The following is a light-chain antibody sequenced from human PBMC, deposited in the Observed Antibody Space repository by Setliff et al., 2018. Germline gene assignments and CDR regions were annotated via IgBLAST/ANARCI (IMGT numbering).Light chain of an antibody. V-gene: IGLV1-51*01. CDR1: SSDVGGYNR. J-gene: IGLJ1*01. CDR2: AND. Sequence: QSVLTQPPSVSGSPGQSVAISCTGSSSDVGGYNRVSWYRQSPDTAPKLIIYANDRRPSGIPDRISGSKSGTSATLDITGLQTGDEADYFCGAWDRTLNVFVFGTGTKVTVL. CDR3: GAWDRTLNVFV.